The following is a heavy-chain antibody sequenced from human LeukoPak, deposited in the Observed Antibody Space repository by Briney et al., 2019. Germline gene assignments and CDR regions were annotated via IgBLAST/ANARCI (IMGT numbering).Heavy chain of an antibody. CDR2: INHSGST. J-gene: IGHJ6*02. D-gene: IGHD2-2*01. V-gene: IGHV4-34*01. CDR1: GGSFSGYY. CDR3: ARGTIGYCSSTSCYGGYYYYGMDV. Sequence: SETLSLTCAVYGGSFSGYYWSWIRQPPGKGLEWIGEINHSGSTNYNPSLKSRVTISVDTSKNQFSLKLSSVTAADTAVYYCARGTIGYCSSTSCYGGYYYYGMDVWGQGTTVTVSS.